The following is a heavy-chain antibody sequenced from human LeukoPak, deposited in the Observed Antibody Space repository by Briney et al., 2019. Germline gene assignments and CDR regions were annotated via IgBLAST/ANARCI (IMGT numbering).Heavy chain of an antibody. D-gene: IGHD5-12*01. CDR1: GFTVSSNY. CDR3: AREADTITPWFDP. Sequence: QPGGSLRLSCAASGFTVSSNYMSWVRQAPGKGLEWVSVIYSDGSTYYADSVKGRFTISGDNSKNTLYLQMNNLRAEDTAVYYCAREADTITPWFDPWGQGTLVTVSS. J-gene: IGHJ5*02. CDR2: IYSDGST. V-gene: IGHV3-66*01.